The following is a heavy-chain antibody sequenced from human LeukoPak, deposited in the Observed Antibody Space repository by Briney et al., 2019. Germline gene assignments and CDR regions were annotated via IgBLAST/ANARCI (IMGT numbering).Heavy chain of an antibody. J-gene: IGHJ4*02. CDR1: GAFISSYY. Sequence: SETLSLTCTVSGAFISSYYWSWIRQPPGKGLEWIAFISNGVSTNYNPSLKSRVTISLDTSRKQLSLRLSSVIAADTAVYYCVATERWLQWDYWGEGTLVTVSS. CDR2: ISNGVST. V-gene: IGHV4-4*08. CDR3: VATERWLQWDY. D-gene: IGHD5-24*01.